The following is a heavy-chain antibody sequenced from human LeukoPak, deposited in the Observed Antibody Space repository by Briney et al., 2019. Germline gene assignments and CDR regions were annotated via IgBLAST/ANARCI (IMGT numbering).Heavy chain of an antibody. CDR2: ITADGTNK. J-gene: IGHJ4*02. D-gene: IGHD1-26*01. V-gene: IGHV3-48*03. Sequence: GGALMLSCAASGFTFSAYEMNWVRQAPGKGLEWVSYITADGTNKYDADSVKGRFTISRDNAKNSLYLQMNSLIVDDTAIYYCAREVEWELPDYWGQGTLVTVSS. CDR3: AREVEWELPDY. CDR1: GFTFSAYE.